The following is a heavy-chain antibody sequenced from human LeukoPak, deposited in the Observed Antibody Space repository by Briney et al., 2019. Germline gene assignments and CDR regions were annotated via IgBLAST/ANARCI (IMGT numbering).Heavy chain of an antibody. CDR1: GYTFTSYD. CDR2: MNPNSGNT. D-gene: IGHD2-21*01. Sequence: GASVKVSCKASGYTFTSYDINWVRQATGQGLEWMGWMNPNSGNTGYAQKFQGRVTMTRNTSISTAYMELSSLRSEDTALYYCARAAWVSTSSKYYFDNWGQGTLVTVS. J-gene: IGHJ4*02. CDR3: ARAAWVSTSSKYYFDN. V-gene: IGHV1-8*01.